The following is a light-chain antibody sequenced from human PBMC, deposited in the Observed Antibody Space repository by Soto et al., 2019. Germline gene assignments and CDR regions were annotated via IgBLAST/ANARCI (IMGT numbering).Light chain of an antibody. V-gene: IGKV2D-29*01. J-gene: IGKJ4*01. CDR2: EVS. Sequence: DLVLTQTPLSLSVTPGQPASISCESSQTILHSDGNTYLYWYLQKPGQPPQLLIYEVSSRFSGVPDRFSGSGSGTDFILKISRVEADDVGIYYCMQSIQLPPSLNFGGGTKVDIK. CDR3: MQSIQLPPSLN. CDR1: QTILHSDGNTY.